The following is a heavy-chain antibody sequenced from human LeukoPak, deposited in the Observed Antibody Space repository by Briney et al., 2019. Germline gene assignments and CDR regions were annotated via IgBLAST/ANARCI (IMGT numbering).Heavy chain of an antibody. CDR3: ATLARPYGDDAFDI. CDR2: ISSAGGNI. J-gene: IGHJ3*02. D-gene: IGHD3-10*01. Sequence: GGSLRLSCAASGFTFRSYGLSWFRQAPGKGLEWVSYISSAGGNINYADSVKGRFIISRDNGKNSLYLQMNSLRAEDTAVYYCATLARPYGDDAFDIWGQGTMVTVSS. CDR1: GFTFRSYG. V-gene: IGHV3-48*01.